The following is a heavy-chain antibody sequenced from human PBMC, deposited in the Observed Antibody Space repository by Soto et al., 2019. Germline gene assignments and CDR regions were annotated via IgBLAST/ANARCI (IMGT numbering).Heavy chain of an antibody. V-gene: IGHV3-33*01. J-gene: IGHJ6*02. Sequence: GGSLRLSCAASEFSFSNYGMHWVRQAPGKGLEWVAVIWHDGINKYYADSVKGRFTVSRDNSKNTLYLQMDTLRAEDTAVYYCARDRGEDEAMDLWGHGTTVTVSS. CDR2: IWHDGINK. CDR3: ARDRGEDEAMDL. CDR1: EFSFSNYG. D-gene: IGHD2-21*01.